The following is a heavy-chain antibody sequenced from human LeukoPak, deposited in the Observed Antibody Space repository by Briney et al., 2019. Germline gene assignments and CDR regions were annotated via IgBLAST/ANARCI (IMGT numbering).Heavy chain of an antibody. J-gene: IGHJ4*02. CDR1: GGSISSSSYY. Sequence: SETLSLTCTVSGGSISSSSYYWGWIRQPPGKGLEWIGSIYYSGSTYYNPSLKSRVTISVDTSKNQFSLKLSSVTAADTAVYYCARDRDSSGYFYFDYWGQGTLVTVSS. CDR2: IYYSGST. V-gene: IGHV4-39*02. CDR3: ARDRDSSGYFYFDY. D-gene: IGHD3-22*01.